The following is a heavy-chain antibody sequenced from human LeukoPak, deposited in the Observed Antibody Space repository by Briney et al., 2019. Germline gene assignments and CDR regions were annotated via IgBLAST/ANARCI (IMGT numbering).Heavy chain of an antibody. V-gene: IGHV3-21*01. CDR3: ARVPGVQLERRYYFDY. CDR2: ISSSSTYI. CDR1: GFTFSSYG. J-gene: IGHJ4*02. D-gene: IGHD1-1*01. Sequence: GGSLRLSCEASGFTFSSYGMNWVRQAPGKGLEWVSSISSSSTYIYYADSVKGRFTIFRDNPKNSLYLQMNSLRAEDTAIYYCARVPGVQLERRYYFDYWGQGTLVTVSS.